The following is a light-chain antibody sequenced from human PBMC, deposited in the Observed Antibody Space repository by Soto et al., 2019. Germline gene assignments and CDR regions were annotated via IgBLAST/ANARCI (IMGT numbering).Light chain of an antibody. CDR2: DAS. Sequence: DIQMTQSPSTLSASVGDRVTITCRASRSISSWLAWYQQKPGKPPKLLIYDASSFEGGVPSRFSGSGSGTEFTLTISSLQPDDCSTYYCQQYNNYWTFGQGTKVDIK. CDR3: QQYNNYWT. CDR1: RSISSW. V-gene: IGKV1-5*01. J-gene: IGKJ1*01.